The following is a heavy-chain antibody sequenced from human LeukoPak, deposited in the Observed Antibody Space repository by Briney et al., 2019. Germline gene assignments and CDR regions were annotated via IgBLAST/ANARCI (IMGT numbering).Heavy chain of an antibody. V-gene: IGHV1-46*01. J-gene: IGHJ4*02. Sequence: GASVKVSCKSSGYIITSYYLHWVRQAPGQGLEWLGMINPKGDYTKYARNFQGRVTMTRDTSTSTVYMELSSLRSEDTAVYYCARDREPWKQLVGEVDYWGQGTLVTVSS. CDR2: INPKGDYT. D-gene: IGHD6-6*01. CDR3: ARDREPWKQLVGEVDY. CDR1: GYIITSYY.